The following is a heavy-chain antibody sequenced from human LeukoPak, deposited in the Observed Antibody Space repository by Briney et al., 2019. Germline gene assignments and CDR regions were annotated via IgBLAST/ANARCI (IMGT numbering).Heavy chain of an antibody. V-gene: IGHV3-30*18. Sequence: GGSLRLSCAASGFTFSDYAMHWVRQAPGKGLEWVALISHNGVSQYYADSVRGRFTISRDNLQSTLYLQMNSLSAEDTAVYYCAKERRGWVQESWGQGILVTVSS. CDR1: GFTFSDYA. CDR2: ISHNGVSQ. D-gene: IGHD6-19*01. J-gene: IGHJ5*02. CDR3: AKERRGWVQES.